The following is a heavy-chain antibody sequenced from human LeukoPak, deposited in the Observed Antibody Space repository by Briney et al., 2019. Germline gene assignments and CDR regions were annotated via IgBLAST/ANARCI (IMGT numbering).Heavy chain of an antibody. Sequence: GSLRLSCAASGFTFSSYAMSWVRQAPGKGLEWVSAISGSGGSTYYADSVKGRFTISRDNSKNTLYLQMNSLRAEDTAVYYCAERGYSDYARGAFDNWGQGTMVTVSS. CDR2: ISGSGGST. CDR1: GFTFSSYA. D-gene: IGHD4-11*01. J-gene: IGHJ3*02. CDR3: AERGYSDYARGAFDN. V-gene: IGHV3-23*01.